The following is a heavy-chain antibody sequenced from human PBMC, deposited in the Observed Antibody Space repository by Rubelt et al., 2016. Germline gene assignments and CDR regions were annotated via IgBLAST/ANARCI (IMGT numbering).Heavy chain of an antibody. CDR2: IWYDGSHK. D-gene: IGHD5-18*01. CDR3: ARDSAPDTPPNNWFDS. Sequence: QVHLVESGGGVVQPGRSLRLSCAASGFTFSSYGMHWVRQAPGKGLEWVAVIWYDGSHKYYEDSVKGRFTISRDNSKNTLYLQMNSLRAEDTAVYYCARDSAPDTPPNNWFDSWGQGTVVTVSS. CDR1: GFTFSSYG. J-gene: IGHJ5*01. V-gene: IGHV3-33*01.